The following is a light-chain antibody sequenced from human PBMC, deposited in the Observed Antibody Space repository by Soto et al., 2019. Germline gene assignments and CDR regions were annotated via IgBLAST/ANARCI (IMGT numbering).Light chain of an antibody. Sequence: EIVMTQSPATLSVSPGERATLSCRASQSVSSNLARYQQKPGQAPRLLIYGASTRATGIPARFSGSGSGTEFTLTISSLQSEDFAVYYCQQYNNWPLTFGQGTKVDIK. V-gene: IGKV3-15*01. J-gene: IGKJ1*01. CDR1: QSVSSN. CDR3: QQYNNWPLT. CDR2: GAS.